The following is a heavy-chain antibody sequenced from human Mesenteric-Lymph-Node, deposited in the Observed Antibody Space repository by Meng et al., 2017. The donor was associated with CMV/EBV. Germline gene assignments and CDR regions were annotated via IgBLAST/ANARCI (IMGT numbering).Heavy chain of an antibody. V-gene: IGHV2-5*02. CDR1: GCSLSTSGVG. CDR3: AHSVWSSSWCLFDY. Sequence: SGCSLSTSGVGGGWIRQPPGKALEWLALIYWDDDKRYSPSLKSRLTITKDTSKNQVVLTMTNMDPVDTATYYCAHSVWSSSWCLFDYWGQGTLVTVSS. D-gene: IGHD6-13*01. J-gene: IGHJ4*02. CDR2: IYWDDDK.